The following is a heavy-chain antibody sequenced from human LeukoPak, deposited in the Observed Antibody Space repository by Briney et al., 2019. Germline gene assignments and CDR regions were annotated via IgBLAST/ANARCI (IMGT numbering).Heavy chain of an antibody. D-gene: IGHD3-9*01. CDR2: VIPNSGAT. Sequence: ASVKVSCKASGYTFTDYYVHWVRQAPGQGLEWMGGVIPNSGATIYAQRFQGRVTMTRDTSISTAYMELSRLRSDDTAIYYCARDRYRIDVLTGYRLFDYWGQGTLVTVSS. CDR1: GYTFTDYY. V-gene: IGHV1-2*02. CDR3: ARDRYRIDVLTGYRLFDY. J-gene: IGHJ4*02.